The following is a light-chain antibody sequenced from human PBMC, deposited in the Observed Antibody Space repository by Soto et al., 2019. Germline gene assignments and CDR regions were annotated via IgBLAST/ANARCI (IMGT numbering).Light chain of an antibody. J-gene: IGLJ1*01. CDR2: KDT. Sequence: SYELTQPPSVSVSPGQTARITCSGDALPNQYAYWYQQKPGQAPILVIYKDTERPSGIPERFSGSSSGTTVTLTISGVQAGDEADYYCQSADNSGIYYVFGTGTKVTVL. CDR1: ALPNQY. V-gene: IGLV3-25*02. CDR3: QSADNSGIYYV.